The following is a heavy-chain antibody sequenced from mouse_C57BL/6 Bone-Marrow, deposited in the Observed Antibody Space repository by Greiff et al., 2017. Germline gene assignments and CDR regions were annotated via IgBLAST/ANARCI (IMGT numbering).Heavy chain of an antibody. V-gene: IGHV1-64*01. Sequence: QVQLQQPGAELVKPGASVKLSCKASGYTFTSYCMHWVKQRPGQGLEWIGMIHPNSGSTNYNEKFKSKATLTVDKSSSTAYMQLSSLTSEDSAVYYCAENYERGLAYWGQGTLVTVSA. CDR3: AENYERGLAY. D-gene: IGHD2-4*01. CDR1: GYTFTSYC. J-gene: IGHJ3*01. CDR2: IHPNSGST.